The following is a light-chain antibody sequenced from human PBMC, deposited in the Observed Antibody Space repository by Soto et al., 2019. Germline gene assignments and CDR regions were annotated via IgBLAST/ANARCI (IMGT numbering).Light chain of an antibody. V-gene: IGKV1-12*01. CDR3: QHTSTFQYT. Sequence: DIQMTQSPSSLSASVGDRVTITCRASQSITTWLGWYQQKPGKAPKLLLYATSSLQSGVPSRISGSGSGTDFTLTISSLQPEAVATYDCQHTSTFQYTFGQGTKLEIK. CDR2: ATS. J-gene: IGKJ2*01. CDR1: QSITTW.